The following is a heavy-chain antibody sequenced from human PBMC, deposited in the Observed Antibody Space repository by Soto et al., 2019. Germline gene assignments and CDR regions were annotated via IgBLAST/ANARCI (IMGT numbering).Heavy chain of an antibody. CDR2: IYYSGTT. V-gene: IGHV4-59*08. CDR1: GSANSGRY. CDR3: ARLRNHYFLDV. Sequence: NPSETVCQTCSVSGSANSGRYLSRVRQPPGRGLEWIGWIYYSGTTNYNPSLKSRVTISVDTSKNQFSLKLSSVTAADTAIYYCARLRNHYFLDVWGKGTTVTVSS. J-gene: IGHJ6*03. D-gene: IGHD1-1*01.